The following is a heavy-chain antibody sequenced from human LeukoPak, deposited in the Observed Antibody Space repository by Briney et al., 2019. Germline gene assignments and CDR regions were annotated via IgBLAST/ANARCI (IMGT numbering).Heavy chain of an antibody. D-gene: IGHD2-2*02. Sequence: GESLKISCKGSGYSFTSYWIGWVRQMPGKGLEWMGIIYPGDFDTRYSPSFQGQVTISADKSISTAYLQWSSLKASDTAMYYCARLDIVVVPAATPQSYYYYYYMDVWGKGTTVTVSS. J-gene: IGHJ6*03. CDR3: ARLDIVVVPAATPQSYYYYYYMDV. CDR2: IYPGDFDT. V-gene: IGHV5-51*01. CDR1: GYSFTSYW.